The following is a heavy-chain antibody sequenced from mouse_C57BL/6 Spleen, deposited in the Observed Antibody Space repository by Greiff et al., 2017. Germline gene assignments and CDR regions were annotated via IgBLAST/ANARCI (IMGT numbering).Heavy chain of an antibody. CDR2: ISGGGGNT. D-gene: IGHD2-5*01. CDR3: ARQDGYYSKGTGFAY. J-gene: IGHJ3*01. CDR1: GFTFSSYT. V-gene: IGHV5-9*01. Sequence: DVKLVESGGGLVKPGGSLKLSCAASGFTFSSYTMSWVRQTPEKRLEWVATISGGGGNTYYPDSVKGRFTISRDNAKNTLYLQMSSLRSEDTALYYCARQDGYYSKGTGFAYWGQGTLVTVSA.